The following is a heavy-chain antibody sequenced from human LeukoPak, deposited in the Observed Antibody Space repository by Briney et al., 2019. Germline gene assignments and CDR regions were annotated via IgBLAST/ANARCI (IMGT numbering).Heavy chain of an antibody. J-gene: IGHJ4*02. D-gene: IGHD7-27*01. CDR2: IREDGTEK. V-gene: IGHV3-7*01. CDR3: ARHVGISF. CDR1: GFTLSGAW. Sequence: GGSLRLSCTASGFTLSGAWMTWVRQAPGKGLEWVANIREDGTEKNYVHSVKGRFTISRDNAKNSLFLQMSNLRDDDTAIYYCARHVGISFWGQGTLVTVSS.